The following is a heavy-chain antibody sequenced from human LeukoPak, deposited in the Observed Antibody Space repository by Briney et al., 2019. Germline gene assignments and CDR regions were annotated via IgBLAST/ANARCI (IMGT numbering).Heavy chain of an antibody. CDR3: ARDVRNYDILTGYYPDWYFDL. D-gene: IGHD3-9*01. Sequence: GGSLRLSCAASGFTFSSYSMNWVRQAPGKGLEWVSYISSSSSTIYYADSVKGRFTISRDNAENSLYLQMNSLRDEDTAVYYCARDVRNYDILTGYYPDWYFDLWGRGTLVTVSS. CDR2: ISSSSSTI. V-gene: IGHV3-48*02. CDR1: GFTFSSYS. J-gene: IGHJ2*01.